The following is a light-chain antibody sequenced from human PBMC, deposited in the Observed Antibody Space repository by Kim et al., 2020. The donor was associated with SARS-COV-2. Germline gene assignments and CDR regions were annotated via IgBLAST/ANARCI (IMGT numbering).Light chain of an antibody. Sequence: DIQLTQSPSSVSASVGDRVTITCRASQSISTFLNWYQHNSGKAPKLLIYAASSLQSAAPSRFSGSGSGTDFTLTISSLEPEDFALYYCQQSYSAPYTFGQGTKVDIK. V-gene: IGKV1-39*01. CDR2: AAS. CDR3: QQSYSAPYT. J-gene: IGKJ2*01. CDR1: QSISTF.